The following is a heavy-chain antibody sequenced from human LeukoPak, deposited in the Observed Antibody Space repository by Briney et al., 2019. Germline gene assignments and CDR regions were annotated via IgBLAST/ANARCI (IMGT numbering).Heavy chain of an antibody. CDR2: ISYDGSNK. CDR1: GFSFSSYA. Sequence: GGSLRLSCAASGFSFSSYALHWIRQAPGTGLEWVAVISYDGSNKYYADSVKGRFTISRDNSKNTLYPQMNSLRAEDTAVYYCARHLRGYSSTWYTFDYWGQGTLVTVSS. D-gene: IGHD6-13*01. J-gene: IGHJ4*02. V-gene: IGHV3-30*01. CDR3: ARHLRGYSSTWYTFDY.